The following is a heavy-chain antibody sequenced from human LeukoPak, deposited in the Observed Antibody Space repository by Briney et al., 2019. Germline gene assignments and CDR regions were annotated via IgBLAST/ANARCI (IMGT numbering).Heavy chain of an antibody. J-gene: IGHJ4*02. CDR1: GYTFTSYY. Sequence: EASVKVSCKASGYTFTSYYMHWVRQAPGQGLEWMGIINPSGGSTSYAQKFQGRVTMTRDTSTSTVYMELSSLRSEDTAVYYCARVSVRWDILTVFDYWGQGTLVTVSS. V-gene: IGHV1-46*01. CDR2: INPSGGST. D-gene: IGHD3-9*01. CDR3: ARVSVRWDILTVFDY.